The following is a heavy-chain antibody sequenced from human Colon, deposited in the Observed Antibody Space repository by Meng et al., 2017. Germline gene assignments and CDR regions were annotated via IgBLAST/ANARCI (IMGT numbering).Heavy chain of an antibody. CDR1: GGSISSGDYY. Sequence: QVHLQEVGPGLVQPSQTLLPPCPVSGGSISSGDYYWSWIRQPPGKGLEWIGYIYYSGSTNYNPSLKSRVTISVDTSKNQFSLKLSSVTAADTAVYYCARGASDYDFDYWGQGTLVTVSS. CDR3: ARGASDYDFDY. CDR2: IYYSGST. J-gene: IGHJ4*02. D-gene: IGHD3-22*01. V-gene: IGHV4-30-4*01.